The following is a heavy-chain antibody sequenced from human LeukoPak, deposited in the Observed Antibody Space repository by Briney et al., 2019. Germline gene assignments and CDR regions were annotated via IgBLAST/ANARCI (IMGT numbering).Heavy chain of an antibody. Sequence: GGSLRLPCAGSGFTFSTYWMSWVRQVPGKVLEWMANINEDGSEKNYVDPVKGRFTISRDNAKNLVYLQLNSLRVEDTAVYYCARDKVVGASRFEYWGQGTLVTVSS. CDR2: INEDGSEK. V-gene: IGHV3-7*01. J-gene: IGHJ4*02. CDR3: ARDKVVGASRFEY. D-gene: IGHD1-26*01. CDR1: GFTFSTYW.